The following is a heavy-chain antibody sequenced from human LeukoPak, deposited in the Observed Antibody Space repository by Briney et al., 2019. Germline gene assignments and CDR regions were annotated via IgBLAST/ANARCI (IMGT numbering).Heavy chain of an antibody. J-gene: IGHJ4*02. CDR1: GGSFSGYS. V-gene: IGHV4-59*08. CDR3: ARGFRGDNFDY. CDR2: IYYSGST. D-gene: IGHD7-27*01. Sequence: PSETLSLTCAVYGGSFSGYSWSWIRQPPGKGLEWIGYIYYSGSTNYNPSLKSRVTISVDTSKNQFSLKLSSVTAADTAVYFCARGFRGDNFDYWGQGTLVTVSS.